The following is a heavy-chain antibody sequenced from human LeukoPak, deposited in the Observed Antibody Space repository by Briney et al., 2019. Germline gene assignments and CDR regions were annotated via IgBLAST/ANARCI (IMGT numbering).Heavy chain of an antibody. J-gene: IGHJ4*02. CDR1: GFTFSCFG. CDR2: IRYDGSNE. CDR3: AKIEGKYQLANIPDS. V-gene: IGHV3-30*02. Sequence: GGSLRLSCVASGFTFSCFGMHWVRPAPGKGLEWVAFIRYDGSNEYYAESVKGRFTISRDNSKNTLYLQMNSLRVEDTAAYYCAKIEGKYQLANIPDSWGQGTLVTVSS. D-gene: IGHD2-2*01.